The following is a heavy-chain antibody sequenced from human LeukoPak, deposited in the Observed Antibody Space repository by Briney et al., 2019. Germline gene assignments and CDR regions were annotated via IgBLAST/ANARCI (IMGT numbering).Heavy chain of an antibody. CDR2: IYPGDSDT. CDR3: ARSRAEKVPVWGSYRHHDAFDL. Sequence: PGESLKISCKGSGYSFPNYWIGWVRQMPGKGLEWMGIIYPGDSDTTYKPSFQGHITVSADMSISPAYLQWSSLKASDTAMYYCARSRAEKVPVWGSYRHHDAFDLWGQGTRVTVSS. V-gene: IGHV5-51*01. CDR1: GYSFPNYW. D-gene: IGHD3-16*02. J-gene: IGHJ3*01.